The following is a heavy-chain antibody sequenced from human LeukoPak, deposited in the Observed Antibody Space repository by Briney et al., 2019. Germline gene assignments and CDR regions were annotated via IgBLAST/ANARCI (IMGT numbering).Heavy chain of an antibody. Sequence: PSETLSLTCTVSGGSITSYYWSWIRQPPGKGLEWIGYIYYSGSTNYNPSLKSRVTISVDTSKNQFSLQLSSVTAADTAVYYCAGTQWQKAPFDYWGQGPLVTVSS. J-gene: IGHJ4*02. D-gene: IGHD6-19*01. CDR1: GGSITSYY. V-gene: IGHV4-59*01. CDR2: IYYSGST. CDR3: AGTQWQKAPFDY.